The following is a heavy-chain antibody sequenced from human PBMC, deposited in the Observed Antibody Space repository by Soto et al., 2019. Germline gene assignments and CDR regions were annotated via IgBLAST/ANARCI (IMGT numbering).Heavy chain of an antibody. J-gene: IGHJ3*02. D-gene: IGHD3-22*01. V-gene: IGHV1-24*01. Sequence: ASVKVSCKVSGYTLTELSMHWVRQAPGKGLEWMGGFDPEDGETIYAQKFQGRVTMTEDTSTDTAYMELSSLRSEDTAVYYCETVAHDITMIVDQHDAFDIWGQGTMVTVSS. CDR2: FDPEDGET. CDR3: ETVAHDITMIVDQHDAFDI. CDR1: GYTLTELS.